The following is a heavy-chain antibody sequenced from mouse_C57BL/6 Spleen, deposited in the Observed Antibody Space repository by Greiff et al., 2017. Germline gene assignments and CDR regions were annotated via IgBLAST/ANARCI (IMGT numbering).Heavy chain of an antibody. CDR1: GYTFTSYW. CDR3: ARGGDYPYAMDY. J-gene: IGHJ4*01. Sequence: VQLQQPGAELVRPGTSVKLSCKASGYTFTSYWMHWVKQRPGQGLEWIGVIDPSDSYTNYNQKFKGKATLTVDTSSSTAYMQLSSLTSEDSAVYYCARGGDYPYAMDYWGQGTSVTVSS. D-gene: IGHD2-4*01. CDR2: IDPSDSYT. V-gene: IGHV1-59*01.